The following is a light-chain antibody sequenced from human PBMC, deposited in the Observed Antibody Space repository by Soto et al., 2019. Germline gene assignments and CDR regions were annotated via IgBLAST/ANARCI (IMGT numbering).Light chain of an antibody. Sequence: LTQPASVSGSPGQSITISCTGTSSDVGGYNFVSWYRQYSGEVPKLIIFEGNKRPSGVSDRFSASKSGNTASLTISGLQAEDQADYYCCSYAGFSSFVFGAGTKVTVL. J-gene: IGLJ1*01. CDR2: EGN. V-gene: IGLV2-23*03. CDR3: CSYAGFSSFV. CDR1: SSDVGGYNF.